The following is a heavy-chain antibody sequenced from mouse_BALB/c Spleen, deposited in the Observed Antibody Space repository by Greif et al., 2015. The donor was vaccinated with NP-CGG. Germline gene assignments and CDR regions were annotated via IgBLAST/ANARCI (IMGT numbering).Heavy chain of an antibody. V-gene: IGHV2-5*01. D-gene: IGHD2-1*01. CDR1: GFSLTSYG. J-gene: IGHJ4*01. CDR3: AKIYYGNYAMDY. CDR2: IWRGGST. Sequence: QVQLQQSGPGLVQPSQSLSITCTGSGFSLTSYGVHWVRQSPGKGLEWLGVIWRGGSTDYNAAFMSRLSITKDNSKSXVFSKMNSLQADDTAIYYCAKIYYGNYAMDYWGQGTSVTVSS.